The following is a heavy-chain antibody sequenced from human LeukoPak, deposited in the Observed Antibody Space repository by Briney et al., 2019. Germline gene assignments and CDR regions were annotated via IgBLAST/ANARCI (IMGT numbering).Heavy chain of an antibody. CDR2: INPNSGGT. D-gene: IGHD3-22*01. CDR3: ATQPRDYYDSSGSTLYMDV. CDR1: GYTFTSYG. V-gene: IGHV1-2*02. Sequence: ASVKVSCKASGYTFTSYGISWVRQAPGQGLEWMGWINPNSGGTNYAQKFQGRVTMTRDTSISTAYMELSRLRSDDTAVYYCATQPRDYYDSSGSTLYMDVWGKGTTVTISS. J-gene: IGHJ6*03.